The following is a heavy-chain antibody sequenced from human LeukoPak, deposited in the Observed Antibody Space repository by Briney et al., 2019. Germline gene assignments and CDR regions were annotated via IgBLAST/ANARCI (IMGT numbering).Heavy chain of an antibody. CDR3: AKVEGDSSGWPYYYYGMDV. J-gene: IGHJ6*02. CDR1: GFTFMTYG. V-gene: IGHV3-30*02. D-gene: IGHD6-19*01. Sequence: GGSLRLSCAASGFTFMTYGMHWVRQAPGKGLEWVAFIQFDGTNEYYADSVTGRFTISRDNSKNTLYVQMNSLRAEDTAVYYCAKVEGDSSGWPYYYYGMDVWGQGTTVTVSS. CDR2: IQFDGTNE.